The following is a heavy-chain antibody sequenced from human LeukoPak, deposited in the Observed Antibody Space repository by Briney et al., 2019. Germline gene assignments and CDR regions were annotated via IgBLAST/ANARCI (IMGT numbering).Heavy chain of an antibody. CDR1: GGSISSYY. V-gene: IGHV4-59*01. D-gene: IGHD2-15*01. CDR3: ARTPNVYYYYMDV. CDR2: IYYSGGT. J-gene: IGHJ6*03. Sequence: PSETLSLTCTVSGGSISSYYWSWIRQPPGKGLEWIGYIYYSGGTNYNPSLKSRVTISVDTSKNQFSLKLSSVTAADTAVYYCARTPNVYYYYMDVWGKGTTVTVSS.